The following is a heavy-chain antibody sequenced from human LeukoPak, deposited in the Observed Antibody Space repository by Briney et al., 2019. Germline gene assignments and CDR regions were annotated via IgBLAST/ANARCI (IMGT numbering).Heavy chain of an antibody. J-gene: IGHJ4*02. D-gene: IGHD4-17*01. V-gene: IGHV3-23*01. CDR2: ISDSGGNT. CDR3: AKSTYGTYGLDY. CDR1: GFTFSSYV. Sequence: PGGSLRLSCAASGFTFSSYVINWVRQAPGKGLEWVSSISDSGGNTYYADSVKGRFTISRDNSKYTLYLQMNSLRAEDTALYYCAKSTYGTYGLDYWGQGTLVTVSS.